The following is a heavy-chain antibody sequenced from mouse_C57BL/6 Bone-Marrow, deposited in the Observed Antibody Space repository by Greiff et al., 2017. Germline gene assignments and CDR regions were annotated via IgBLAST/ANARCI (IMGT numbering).Heavy chain of an antibody. Sequence: VQLQQPGAELVKPGASVKLSCKASGYTFTSYWMHWVKQRPGQGLEWIGMIHPNSGSTNYNEKFKRKATLTVDKSSSTAYMQRGSLSYEDSAVYYCAREGIYYGNYPYAMDCWGQGTSVTVS. V-gene: IGHV1-64*01. D-gene: IGHD2-1*01. J-gene: IGHJ4*01. CDR1: GYTFTSYW. CDR2: IHPNSGST. CDR3: AREGIYYGNYPYAMDC.